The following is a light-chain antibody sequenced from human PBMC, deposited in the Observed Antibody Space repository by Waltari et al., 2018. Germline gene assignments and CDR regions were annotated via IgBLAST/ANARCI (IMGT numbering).Light chain of an antibody. CDR2: DAS. Sequence: EIVLTQSPVTLSLAPGERATLSCWASQSVGSSLAWYQQKPGQAPRLLVYDASNRATRFPARFNGSGSGTDFTLTIISLQSEDSAVYYCQQRSNWPPITFGQGTRLEIK. CDR1: QSVGSS. CDR3: QQRSNWPPIT. V-gene: IGKV3-11*01. J-gene: IGKJ5*01.